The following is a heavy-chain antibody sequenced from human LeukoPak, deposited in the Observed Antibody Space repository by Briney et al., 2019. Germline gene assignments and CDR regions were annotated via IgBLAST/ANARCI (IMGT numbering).Heavy chain of an antibody. CDR2: IYYDGST. CDR3: ARAHYDSSGYHFFQY. D-gene: IGHD3-22*01. Sequence: SETLSLTCSVSGVSIRSYYWSWIRQPPGKGLEWIGYIYYDGSTNYNPSLKSRVTMSVDTSKKQFSLKLSSVTAADTAVYYCARAHYDSSGYHFFQYWGLGTLVIVSS. V-gene: IGHV4-59*01. CDR1: GVSIRSYY. J-gene: IGHJ1*01.